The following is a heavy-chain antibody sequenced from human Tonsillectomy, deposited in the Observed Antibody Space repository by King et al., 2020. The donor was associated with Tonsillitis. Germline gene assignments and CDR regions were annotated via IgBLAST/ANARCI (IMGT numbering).Heavy chain of an antibody. Sequence: VQLVESGAEVKKPGESLKLSCKGSGYNFTNYWIGWVRQMPGKGLEWMGIIYPDDSDTRYSPSFQGQVTISADKSISTVYLQWSSLKASDTAMYYCARPPGGWPHAFDIWGQGTMVTVS. J-gene: IGHJ3*02. CDR1: GYNFTNYW. CDR2: IYPDDSDT. D-gene: IGHD6-19*01. CDR3: ARPPGGWPHAFDI. V-gene: IGHV5-51*03.